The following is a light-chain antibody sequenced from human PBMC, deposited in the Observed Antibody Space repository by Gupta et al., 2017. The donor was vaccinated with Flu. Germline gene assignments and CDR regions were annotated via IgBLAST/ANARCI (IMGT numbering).Light chain of an antibody. CDR3: DAWDDGLGVRV. V-gene: IGLV1-47*02. CDR1: NSNIGSIS. Sequence: VLAQPPSASGTPGHRVTISCSGDNSNIGSISVCWYHHRPGTAPNLLMYGNSQRPSGVPDRFSGSKSGSSASVAISGLRSEDEADDYCDAWDDGLGVRVFGGGTKLTVL. J-gene: IGLJ3*02. CDR2: GNS.